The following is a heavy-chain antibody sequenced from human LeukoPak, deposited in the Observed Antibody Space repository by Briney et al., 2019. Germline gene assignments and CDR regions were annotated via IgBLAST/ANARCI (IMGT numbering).Heavy chain of an antibody. J-gene: IGHJ4*02. D-gene: IGHD3-10*02. CDR1: GFTFTSSA. CDR3: AGEFRSVRPGY. V-gene: IGHV1-58*02. Sequence: TSVKVSCKASGFTFTSSAMQWVRQARGQRLEWIGWIVVGSGDTNYAQKFQERVTITMDMSTSTAYMELSSLRSEDTAVYYCAGEFRSVRPGYWGQGTLVTVSS. CDR2: IVVGSGDT.